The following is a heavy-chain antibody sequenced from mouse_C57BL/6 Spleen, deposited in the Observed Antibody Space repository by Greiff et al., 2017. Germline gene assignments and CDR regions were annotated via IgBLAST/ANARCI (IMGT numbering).Heavy chain of an antibody. CDR1: GYTFTSYW. CDR2: IDPSDSYT. J-gene: IGHJ1*03. Sequence: QVQLQQPGAELVRPGTSVKLSCKASGYTFTSYWMHWVKQRPGQGLEWIGVIDPSDSYTNYNQKFKGKATLTVDTSSSTAYMQLSSLTSEDSAVYYCARDYYGSSYVYFDVWGTGTTVTVSS. V-gene: IGHV1-59*01. D-gene: IGHD1-1*01. CDR3: ARDYYGSSYVYFDV.